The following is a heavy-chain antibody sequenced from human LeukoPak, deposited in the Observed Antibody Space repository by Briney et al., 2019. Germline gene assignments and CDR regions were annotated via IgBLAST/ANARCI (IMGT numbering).Heavy chain of an antibody. CDR1: GGSFSGYY. CDR3: ARGEYSSSWYSVFDY. D-gene: IGHD6-13*01. CDR2: INHSGST. V-gene: IGHV4-34*01. Sequence: SETLSLTCAVYGGSFSGYYWSWIRQPPGKGLGWIGEINHSGSTNYNPSLKSRVTISVDTSKNQFSLKLSSVTAADTAAYYCARGEYSSSWYSVFDYWGQGTLVTVSS. J-gene: IGHJ4*02.